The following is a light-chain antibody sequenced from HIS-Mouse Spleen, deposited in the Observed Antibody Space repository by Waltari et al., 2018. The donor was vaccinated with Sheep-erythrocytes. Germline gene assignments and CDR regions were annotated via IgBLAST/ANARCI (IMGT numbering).Light chain of an antibody. Sequence: SYELTQPPSVSVSPGQTASIPCSGDKLGHKYACWYQQKPGQSPVLVIYRDSKRPSGIPERFSGSNSGNTATLTISGTQAMDEADYYCQAWDSSTAVFGGGTKLTVL. CDR1: KLGHKY. V-gene: IGLV3-1*01. J-gene: IGLJ2*01. CDR3: QAWDSSTAV. CDR2: RDS.